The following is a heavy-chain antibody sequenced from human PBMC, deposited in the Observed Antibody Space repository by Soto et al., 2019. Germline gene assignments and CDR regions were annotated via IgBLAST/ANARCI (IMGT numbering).Heavy chain of an antibody. CDR3: AKHGVVVVAATAYGMDV. D-gene: IGHD2-15*01. CDR1: GFTFSSYA. V-gene: IGHV3-23*01. Sequence: EVQLLESGGGLVQPGGSLRLSCAASGFTFSSYAMSWVRQAPGKGLEWVSAISGSGGSTYYADSVKGRFTISRDNSKNTLYLQMNSLRAEDTSVYYCAKHGVVVVAATAYGMDVWGQGTTVTVSS. J-gene: IGHJ6*02. CDR2: ISGSGGST.